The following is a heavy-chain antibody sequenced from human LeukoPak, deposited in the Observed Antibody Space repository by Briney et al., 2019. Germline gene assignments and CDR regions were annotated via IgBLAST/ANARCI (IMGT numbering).Heavy chain of an antibody. J-gene: IGHJ4*02. CDR3: ARHGTSGWYGIDY. CDR1: GYSISSGYY. D-gene: IGHD6-19*01. V-gene: IGHV4-38-2*01. CDR2: IYHSGST. Sequence: PSETLSLTCAVSGYSISSGYYWGWIRQPPGKGLEWLGSIYHSGSTYYNPSLKSRVTISVDTSKNQFSLKLSSVTAADTAVYYCARHGTSGWYGIDYWGQGTLVTVSS.